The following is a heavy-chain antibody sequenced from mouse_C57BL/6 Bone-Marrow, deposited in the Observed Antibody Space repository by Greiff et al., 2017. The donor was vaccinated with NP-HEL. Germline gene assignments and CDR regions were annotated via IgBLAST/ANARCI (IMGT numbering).Heavy chain of an antibody. J-gene: IGHJ1*03. CDR2: ISSGGCYT. D-gene: IGHD2-3*01. V-gene: IGHV5-6*02. CDR3: ARGWWLLLWYFDV. CDR1: GFTFSSYG. Sequence: EVKVEESGGDLVQPGGSLKLSCAASGFTFSSYGMSWVRQTPDKRLEWVATISSGGCYTYYPDSVKGRFTISRDNAKNTLYLQMSSQKSEDTAMYYCARGWWLLLWYFDVWGTGTTVTVSS.